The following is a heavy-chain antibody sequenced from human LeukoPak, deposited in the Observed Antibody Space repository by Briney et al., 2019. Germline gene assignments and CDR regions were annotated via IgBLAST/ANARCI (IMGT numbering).Heavy chain of an antibody. CDR1: GFTFSSYS. CDR2: ISSSSSYI. D-gene: IGHD3-22*01. CDR3: ARDLGQSSGYYPPRD. V-gene: IGHV3-21*01. J-gene: IGHJ4*02. Sequence: GGSLRLSCAASGFTFSSYSMNWVRQAPGKGLEWVSSISSSSSYIYYVDSVKGRFTISRDNAKNSLYLQMNSLRAEDTAVYYCARDLGQSSGYYPPRDWGQGTLVTVSS.